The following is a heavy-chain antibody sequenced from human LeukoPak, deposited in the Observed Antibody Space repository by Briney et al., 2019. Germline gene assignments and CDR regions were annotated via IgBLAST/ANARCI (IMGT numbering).Heavy chain of an antibody. CDR1: GYTFTGYY. J-gene: IGHJ4*02. Sequence: GASVKVSCKASGYTFTGYYMHWVRQAPGQELEWLGRINPNTGGTNYAQKFQGRVTMTRDTSISTAYMELSRLRSDDTAVYYCARLTVTGRAWDETDCWGQGTLVTVSS. V-gene: IGHV1-2*06. CDR3: ARLTVTGRAWDETDC. CDR2: INPNTGGT. D-gene: IGHD6-19*01.